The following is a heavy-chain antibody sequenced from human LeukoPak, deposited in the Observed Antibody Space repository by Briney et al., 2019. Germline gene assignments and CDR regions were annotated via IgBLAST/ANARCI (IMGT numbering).Heavy chain of an antibody. Sequence: SETLSLTCTVSGGSISSYYWSWIRQPPGKGLEWVGYIYYSGSTNYNPSLKSRVTISVDTSKNQFSLKLSSVTAADTAVYYCARDRSPPGYSSSWYPLDYWGQEPWSPSPQ. D-gene: IGHD6-13*01. V-gene: IGHV4-59*01. CDR3: ARDRSPPGYSSSWYPLDY. CDR1: GGSISSYY. CDR2: IYYSGST. J-gene: IGHJ4*01.